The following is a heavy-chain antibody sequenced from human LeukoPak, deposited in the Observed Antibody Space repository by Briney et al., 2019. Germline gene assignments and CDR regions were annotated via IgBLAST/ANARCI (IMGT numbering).Heavy chain of an antibody. J-gene: IGHJ3*02. Sequence: GGSLRLSCEASGFIFHNYAMSWVRQAPGKGLEYVSSIGASGDHIYYGGSVKGRFTISRDNSKNTLFLQMNSLRAEDTALYYCAIQPPDYSIGPSYGSFNIWGQGTKVTVSS. V-gene: IGHV3-23*01. CDR2: IGASGDHI. CDR1: GFIFHNYA. D-gene: IGHD3-10*01. CDR3: AIQPPDYSIGPSYGSFNI.